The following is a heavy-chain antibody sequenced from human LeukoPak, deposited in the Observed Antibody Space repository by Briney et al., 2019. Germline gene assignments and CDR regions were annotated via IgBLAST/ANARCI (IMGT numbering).Heavy chain of an antibody. V-gene: IGHV4-4*07. J-gene: IGHJ5*02. CDR2: IYTSGST. CDR3: ARDIAYCGGDCYDPTGFDP. CDR1: GGSISSYY. D-gene: IGHD2-21*02. Sequence: SETLSLTCTVSGGSISSYYWSWIRQPARKGLEWIGRIYTSGSTNYNPSLKSRVTMSVDTSKNQFSLKLSSVTAADTAVYYCARDIAYCGGDCYDPTGFDPWGQGTLVTVSS.